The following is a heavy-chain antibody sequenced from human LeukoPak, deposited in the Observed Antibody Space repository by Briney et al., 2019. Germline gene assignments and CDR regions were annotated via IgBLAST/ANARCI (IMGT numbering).Heavy chain of an antibody. Sequence: ASVKVPCXASGYTFTSYGISWVRQAPGQGLEWMGWISAYNGNTNYAQKLQGRVTMTTDTSTSTAYMELRSLRSDDTAVYYCATPYCSGGSCYHYWGQGTLVTVSS. V-gene: IGHV1-18*01. D-gene: IGHD2-15*01. CDR1: GYTFTSYG. CDR3: ATPYCSGGSCYHY. J-gene: IGHJ4*02. CDR2: ISAYNGNT.